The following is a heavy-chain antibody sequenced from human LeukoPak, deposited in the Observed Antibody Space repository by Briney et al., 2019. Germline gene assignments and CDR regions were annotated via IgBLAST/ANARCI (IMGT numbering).Heavy chain of an antibody. CDR3: ARGDTKYAFDI. Sequence: GGSLRLSCAASGFTFSSYEMNWVRQAPGKGLEWVSYISSSGSTIYYADSVKGRFTISRDNAKNSLYLQMNSLRAEDTAVYYCARGDTKYAFDIWGQGTMVTVSS. CDR1: GFTFSSYE. J-gene: IGHJ3*02. V-gene: IGHV3-48*03. CDR2: ISSSGSTI. D-gene: IGHD5-18*01.